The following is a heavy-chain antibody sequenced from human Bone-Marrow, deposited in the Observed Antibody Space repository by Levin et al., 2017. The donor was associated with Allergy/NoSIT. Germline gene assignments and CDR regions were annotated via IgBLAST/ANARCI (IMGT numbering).Heavy chain of an antibody. V-gene: IGHV4-38-2*01. CDR2: IYHSGSP. J-gene: IGHJ4*02. Sequence: SETLSLTCVVSGYSISSGYNWGWIRQSPGKGLEWIGSIYHSGSPFYNPSLKSRVIISVDTSKNQFYLKLTSVTAADTAVYYCARAGMITYGGSQFDYWGQGTLVTVSS. CDR1: GYSISSGYN. D-gene: IGHD3-16*01. CDR3: ARAGMITYGGSQFDY.